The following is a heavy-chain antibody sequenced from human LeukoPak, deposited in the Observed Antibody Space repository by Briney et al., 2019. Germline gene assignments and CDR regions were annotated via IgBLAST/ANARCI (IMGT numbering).Heavy chain of an antibody. CDR1: GFTVSSNY. CDR3: ARGGPYYDYVWGSSYYFDY. Sequence: GSLRLSCAASGFTVSSNYMSWVRQPPGKGREWIGEINHSGSTNYNPSLKSRVTISVDTSKNQFSLKLSSVTAADTAVYYCARGGPYYDYVWGSSYYFDYWGQGTLVTVSS. CDR2: INHSGST. D-gene: IGHD3-16*01. J-gene: IGHJ4*02. V-gene: IGHV4-34*01.